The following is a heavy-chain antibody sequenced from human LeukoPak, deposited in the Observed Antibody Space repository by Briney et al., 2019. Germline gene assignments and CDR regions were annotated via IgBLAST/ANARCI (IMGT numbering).Heavy chain of an antibody. CDR3: ASTYGDFATNWFDP. V-gene: IGHV4-34*01. CDR2: INHSGST. D-gene: IGHD4-17*01. CDR1: GGSFSGYY. Sequence: PSETLSLTCAVYGGSFSGYYWSWIRQPPGKGLEWIGEINHSGSTNYNPSLKSRVTISVDTSKNQFSLKLSPVTAADTAVYYCASTYGDFATNWFDPWGQGTRVTVSS. J-gene: IGHJ5*02.